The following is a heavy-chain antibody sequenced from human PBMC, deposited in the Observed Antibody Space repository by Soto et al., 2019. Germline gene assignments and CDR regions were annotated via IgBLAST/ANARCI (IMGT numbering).Heavy chain of an antibody. D-gene: IGHD3-3*01. Sequence: ASVKVSCKASGYTFTSYGISWVRQAPGQGLEWMGWISAYNGNTNYAQKLQGRVTMPTDTSTSTAYMELRSLRSDDTAVYYCVKSYYDFSTRSENWFDPWGQGTLVTVSS. CDR3: VKSYYDFSTRSENWFDP. CDR2: ISAYNGNT. V-gene: IGHV1-18*01. J-gene: IGHJ5*02. CDR1: GYTFTSYG.